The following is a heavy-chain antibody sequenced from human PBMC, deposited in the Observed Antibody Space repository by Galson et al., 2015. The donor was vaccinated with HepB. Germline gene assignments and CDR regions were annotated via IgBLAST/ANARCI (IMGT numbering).Heavy chain of an antibody. CDR3: AKIAVAGTTLYYFDY. J-gene: IGHJ4*02. V-gene: IGHV3-23*01. CDR2: ISGSGGST. D-gene: IGHD6-19*01. Sequence: SLRLSCAASGFTFSSYAMSWVRQAPGKGLEWVSAISGSGGSTYYADSVKGRFTISRDNSKNTLYLQMNNLRAEDTAVYYCAKIAVAGTTLYYFDYWGQGTLVTVSS. CDR1: GFTFSSYA.